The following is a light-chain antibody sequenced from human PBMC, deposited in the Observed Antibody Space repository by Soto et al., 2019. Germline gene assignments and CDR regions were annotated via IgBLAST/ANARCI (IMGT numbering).Light chain of an antibody. V-gene: IGKV1-5*03. CDR3: QHYNSYSEA. Sequence: DIHMTQSPSTLSGSVGYRVTITCRASQTISSWLAWYQQEPVKAPKLLIYKASTLKSGVPSRFRGSGSGTEFTLTISSLQPDDFATYYCQHYNSYSEAFGQGTKVDIK. CDR1: QTISSW. CDR2: KAS. J-gene: IGKJ1*01.